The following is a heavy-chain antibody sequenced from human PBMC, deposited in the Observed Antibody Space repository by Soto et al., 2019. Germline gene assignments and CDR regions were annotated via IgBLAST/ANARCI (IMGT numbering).Heavy chain of an antibody. CDR3: ARHVTYYDILTGYYNSDYFDY. CDR2: IYHSGST. J-gene: IGHJ4*02. V-gene: IGHV4-30-2*01. CDR1: GGSISSGVYG. D-gene: IGHD3-9*01. Sequence: PSETLSLTCAVSGGSISSGVYGGSWIGQPPGKGLEWIGYIYHSGSTYYNPSLKSRVTISVDRSKNQFSLKLSSVTAADTAVYYCARHVTYYDILTGYYNSDYFDYWGQGTLVTVSS.